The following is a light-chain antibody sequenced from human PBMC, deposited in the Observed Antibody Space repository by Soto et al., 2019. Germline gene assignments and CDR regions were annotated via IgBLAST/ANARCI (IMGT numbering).Light chain of an antibody. CDR2: VAS. Sequence: DIQLTQSPSTLSASVGDTLTITCLDSQSMSSWLAWYQQKPGKAPQLLIYVASMLESGVPSRFSGSGSGTDFTLTISSLQPEDFATYYCQQSYNAPITFGQGTRLEIK. CDR3: QQSYNAPIT. J-gene: IGKJ5*01. V-gene: IGKV1-5*01. CDR1: QSMSSW.